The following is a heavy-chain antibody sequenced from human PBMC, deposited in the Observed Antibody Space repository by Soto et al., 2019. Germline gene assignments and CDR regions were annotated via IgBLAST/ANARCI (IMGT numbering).Heavy chain of an antibody. J-gene: IGHJ6*02. Sequence: GGSLRLSCAASGFTLSSYAMHWVRQAPGKGLEWVAVISYDGRNKYYADSVKGRFTISRDNSKNTLYLEMNSLRVEDTAVYHCVRDTAYCSGGTCYSSHDMDVWGQGTTVTVSS. CDR3: VRDTAYCSGGTCYSSHDMDV. CDR2: ISYDGRNK. D-gene: IGHD2-15*01. CDR1: GFTLSSYA. V-gene: IGHV3-30*04.